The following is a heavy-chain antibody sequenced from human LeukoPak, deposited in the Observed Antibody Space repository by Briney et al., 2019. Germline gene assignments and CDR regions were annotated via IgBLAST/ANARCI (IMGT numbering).Heavy chain of an antibody. CDR3: ARGPYGSYTYYYYYGMDV. CDR1: GYSFTSYW. CDR2: IYPGDSDT. D-gene: IGHD3-10*01. Sequence: GESLKISCKGSGYSFTSYWIGWVRQMPGKGMEWMGIIYPGDSDTRYSPSFQGQVTISADKSISTAYLQWSSLKASDTAMYYCARGPYGSYTYYYYYGMDVWGQGTTVTVSS. J-gene: IGHJ6*02. V-gene: IGHV5-51*01.